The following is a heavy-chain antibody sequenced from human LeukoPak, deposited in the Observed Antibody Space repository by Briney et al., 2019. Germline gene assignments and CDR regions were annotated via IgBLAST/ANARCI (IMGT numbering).Heavy chain of an antibody. CDR1: GFTFSSYW. CDR2: IKQDGSGK. J-gene: IGHJ4*02. Sequence: GGSLRLSCAASGFTFSSYWMSWVRQAPGKGLEWVANIKQDGSGKYYVDSVEGRFTISRDNAKNSLYLQMNSLRAEDTAVYYCARDRSIAAYDYWGQGTLVTVSS. V-gene: IGHV3-7*01. D-gene: IGHD6-6*01. CDR3: ARDRSIAAYDY.